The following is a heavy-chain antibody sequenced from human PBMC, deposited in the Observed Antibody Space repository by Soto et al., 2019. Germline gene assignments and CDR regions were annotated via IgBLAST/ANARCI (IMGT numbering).Heavy chain of an antibody. CDR2: ISPK. CDR3: ARDDAFANENAFDL. Sequence: PGGSLRLSCTASGFTFSSFGMAWVRQPPGKGLQWVAVISPKGHSDSVEGRFTISRDNYKDTLYLQMNNLRAEDTSVYYCARDDAFANENAFDLWGQGTKVTVSS. D-gene: IGHD1-1*01. J-gene: IGHJ3*01. CDR1: GFTFSSFG. V-gene: IGHV3-33*08.